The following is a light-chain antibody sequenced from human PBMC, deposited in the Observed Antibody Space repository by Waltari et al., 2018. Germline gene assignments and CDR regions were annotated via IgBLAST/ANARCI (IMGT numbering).Light chain of an antibody. CDR1: KLGDTY. CDR3: QAWDSSYARV. Sequence: SYELTQPTSVSVAPGQTASINCSGDKLGDTYACWYQQKPGQSPVLVIHQDTKQPSGIPERFSGSNSGNTATLTISGTQAIDEADYYCQAWDSSYARVFGGGTKLTVL. CDR2: QDT. J-gene: IGLJ2*01. V-gene: IGLV3-1*01.